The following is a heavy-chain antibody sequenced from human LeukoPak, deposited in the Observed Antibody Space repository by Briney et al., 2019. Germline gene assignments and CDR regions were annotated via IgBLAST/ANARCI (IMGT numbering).Heavy chain of an antibody. CDR1: GGTFNSYA. CDR3: ARKDKQWLDY. CDR2: IIPILGIA. J-gene: IGHJ4*02. D-gene: IGHD6-19*01. Sequence: SVKLSCKASGGTFNSYAISWVRQAPGQGLEWMGRIIPILGIANYAQKFQGRVTITADKSTSTAYMELSSLRSEDTAVYYCARKDKQWLDYWGQGTLVTVSS. V-gene: IGHV1-69*04.